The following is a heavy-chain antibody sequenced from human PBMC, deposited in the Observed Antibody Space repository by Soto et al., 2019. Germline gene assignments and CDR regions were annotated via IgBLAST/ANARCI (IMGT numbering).Heavy chain of an antibody. CDR2: IYYSGST. CDR3: ASDAHSSGDFGY. J-gene: IGHJ4*02. Sequence: PSETLSLTCTVSGGSISSSSYYWGWIRQPPGKGLEWIGSIYYSGSTYYNPSLKSRVTISVDTSKNQFSLKLSSVTAADTAVYYCASDAHSSGDFGYWGQGTLVTVSS. D-gene: IGHD3-22*01. V-gene: IGHV4-39*01. CDR1: GGSISSSSYY.